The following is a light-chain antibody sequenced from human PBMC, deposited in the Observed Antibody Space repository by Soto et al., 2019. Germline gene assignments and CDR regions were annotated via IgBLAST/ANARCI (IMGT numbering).Light chain of an antibody. V-gene: IGKV3-15*01. Sequence: EIGMTQSPATVSVSPGERATLSCRASQSVSNNLAWYQKKPGQAPRLLIYGASTRATGIPARFSGSGSGTEFTITISSLHSEDFAFYYCQQYYNWWTFGQGTRVDIK. J-gene: IGKJ1*01. CDR2: GAS. CDR1: QSVSNN. CDR3: QQYYNWWT.